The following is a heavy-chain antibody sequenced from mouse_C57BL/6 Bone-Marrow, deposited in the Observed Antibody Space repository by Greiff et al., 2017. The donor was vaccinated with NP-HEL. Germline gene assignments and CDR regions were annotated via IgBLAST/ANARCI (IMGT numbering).Heavy chain of an antibody. Sequence: QLQQSGPELVKPGASVKISCKASGYTFTDYYMNWVKQSHGKSLEWIGDINPNNGGTSYNQKFKGKATLTVDKSSSTAYMELRSLTSEDSAVYYCAREDSSGPFDYWGQGTTLTVSS. CDR2: INPNNGGT. V-gene: IGHV1-26*01. D-gene: IGHD3-2*02. CDR1: GYTFTDYY. J-gene: IGHJ2*01. CDR3: AREDSSGPFDY.